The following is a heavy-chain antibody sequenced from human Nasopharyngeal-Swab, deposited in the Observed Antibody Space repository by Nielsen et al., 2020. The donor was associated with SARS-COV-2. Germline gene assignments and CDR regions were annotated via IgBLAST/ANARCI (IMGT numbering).Heavy chain of an antibody. J-gene: IGHJ4*02. CDR3: AKEGSITMITVFRGTYLDY. CDR2: ISYDGNNK. V-gene: IGHV3-30*18. Sequence: GESLKISCSASGFVFSSYGMHWVRQAPGKGLEWVAVISYDGNNKYYADSVKGRFTISRDNSKSTLYLQVNSLRPEDTAVYYCAKEGSITMITVFRGTYLDYWGQGARVTVSS. D-gene: IGHD3-22*01. CDR1: GFVFSSYG.